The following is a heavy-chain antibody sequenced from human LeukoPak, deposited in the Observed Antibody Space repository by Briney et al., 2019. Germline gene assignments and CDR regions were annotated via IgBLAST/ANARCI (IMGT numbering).Heavy chain of an antibody. CDR3: ARARYSSSSDEGYGVWFDP. D-gene: IGHD6-6*01. Sequence: SETLSLTCAVYGGSFSGYYWSWIRQPPGKGLEWIGEINHSGSTNYNLSLKSRVTISVDTSKNQFSLKLSSVTAADTAVYYCARARYSSSSDEGYGVWFDPWGQGTLVTVSS. J-gene: IGHJ5*02. CDR2: INHSGST. V-gene: IGHV4-34*01. CDR1: GGSFSGYY.